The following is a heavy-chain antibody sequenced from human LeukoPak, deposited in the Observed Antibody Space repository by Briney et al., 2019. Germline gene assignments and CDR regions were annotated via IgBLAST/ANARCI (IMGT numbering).Heavy chain of an antibody. CDR3: ARMSGDDYVWGSYRFRFDY. CDR2: IYYSGST. D-gene: IGHD3-16*02. CDR1: GGSISSYY. J-gene: IGHJ4*02. Sequence: NTSETLSLTCTVSGGSISSYYWGWIRQPPGKGLEWIGSIYYSGSTYYSPSLKSRVTISVDTSKNQFSLKLSSVTAADTAVYYCARMSGDDYVWGSYRFRFDYWGQGTLVTVSS. V-gene: IGHV4-39*01.